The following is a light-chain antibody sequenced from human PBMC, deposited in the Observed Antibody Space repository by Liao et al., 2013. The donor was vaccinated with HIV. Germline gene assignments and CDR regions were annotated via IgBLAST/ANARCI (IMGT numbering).Light chain of an antibody. CDR1: NLGSKR. Sequence: SYVLTQPPTVSVAPGWTARITCVGNNLGSKRVHWYQQRPGQAPVLVIFSNSDRPSGVPERFAGSNSGNTATLTISGTQAMDEADYYCQAWDSSTVVFGGGTKLTVL. CDR3: QAWDSSTVV. J-gene: IGLJ2*01. CDR2: SNS. V-gene: IGLV3-21*01.